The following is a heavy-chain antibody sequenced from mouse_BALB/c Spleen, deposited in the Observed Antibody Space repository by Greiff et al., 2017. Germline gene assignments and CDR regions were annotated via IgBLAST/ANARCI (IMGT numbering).Heavy chain of an antibody. V-gene: IGHV13-2*02. D-gene: IGHD2-4*01. CDR3: RRFLYYDYDEGFAY. J-gene: IGHJ3*01. Sequence: VQLVETGGGLVRPGNSLKLSCVTSGFTFSNYRMHWLRQPPGKRLEWIAVITVKSDNYGANYAESVKGRFTISRDDSKSSVYLQMNRLREEDTATYYCRRFLYYDYDEGFAYWGQGTLVTVSA. CDR1: GFTFSNYR. CDR2: ITVKSDNYGA.